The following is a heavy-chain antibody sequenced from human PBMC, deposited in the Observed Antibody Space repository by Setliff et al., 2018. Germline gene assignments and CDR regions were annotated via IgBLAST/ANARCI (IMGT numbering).Heavy chain of an antibody. Sequence: TLSLTCPVSAGSLSSSSYYWGWIRQPPGKGLEWIATIHYSGSTYYNPSLKSRVTTSVDTSKNQFSLKLSSVTAADTAVYYCARQGRKSDSRGYYYWTDFDYWGQGALVTVSS. CDR2: IHYSGST. D-gene: IGHD3-22*01. CDR3: ARQGRKSDSRGYYYWTDFDY. J-gene: IGHJ4*02. V-gene: IGHV4-39*01. CDR1: AGSLSSSSYY.